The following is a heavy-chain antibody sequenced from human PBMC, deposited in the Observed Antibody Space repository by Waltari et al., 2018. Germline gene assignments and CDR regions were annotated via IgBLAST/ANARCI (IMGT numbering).Heavy chain of an antibody. J-gene: IGHJ3*02. Sequence: QVQLVQSGAEVKKPGASVKVSCKVSGYTLTELSMHWVRQAPGKGLEWMGGFDPEDGETIYAQKFQGRVTITADKATSTAYMELSSLRSEDTAVYYCAREGIAAAADAFDIWGQGTMVTVSS. CDR1: GYTLTELS. CDR3: AREGIAAAADAFDI. CDR2: FDPEDGET. V-gene: IGHV1-24*01. D-gene: IGHD6-13*01.